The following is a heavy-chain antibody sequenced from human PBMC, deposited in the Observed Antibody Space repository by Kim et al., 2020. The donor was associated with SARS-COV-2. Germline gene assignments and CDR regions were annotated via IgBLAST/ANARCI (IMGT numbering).Heavy chain of an antibody. CDR3: ATMQQRRFDP. CDR1: GGSISSSSYY. D-gene: IGHD6-13*01. CDR2: IYYSGST. V-gene: IGHV4-39*01. J-gene: IGHJ5*02. Sequence: SETLSLTCTVSGGSISSSSYYWGWIRQPPGKGLEWIGSIYYSGSTYYNPSLKSRVTISVDTSKNQFSLKLSSVTAADTAVYYCATMQQRRFDPWGQGTLVTVSS.